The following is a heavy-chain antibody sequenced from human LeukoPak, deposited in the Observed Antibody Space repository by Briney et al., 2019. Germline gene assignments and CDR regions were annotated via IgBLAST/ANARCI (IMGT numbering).Heavy chain of an antibody. D-gene: IGHD6-19*01. CDR3: ARDPSNTSGRNQYFDL. CDR2: ISAFNGDT. CDR1: GYTFNHHG. V-gene: IGHV1-18*01. Sequence: GASVEVSCKASGYTFNHHGISWVRQAPGQGPEWMGWISAFNGDTIYAQKFQDRVTLTKDTSTTTAYMDLRSLTSDDTALYFCARDPSNTSGRNQYFDLWGPGTLVTVSS. J-gene: IGHJ2*01.